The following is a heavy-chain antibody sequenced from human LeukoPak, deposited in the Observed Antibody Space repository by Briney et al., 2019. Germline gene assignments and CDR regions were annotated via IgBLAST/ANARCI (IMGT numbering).Heavy chain of an antibody. Sequence: SETLSLTCTVSGGSISSYYWSWIRQPPGKGLEWIGYIYYSGSTNYNPPLKSRVTISVDTSKNQFSLKLSSVTAADTAVYYCARSRYYYDILGQGTMVTVSS. CDR1: GGSISSYY. J-gene: IGHJ3*02. CDR3: ARSRYYYDI. D-gene: IGHD3-10*01. CDR2: IYYSGST. V-gene: IGHV4-59*01.